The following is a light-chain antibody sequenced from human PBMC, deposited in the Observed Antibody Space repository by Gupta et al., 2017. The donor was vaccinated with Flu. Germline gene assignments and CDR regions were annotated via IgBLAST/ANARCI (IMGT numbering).Light chain of an antibody. V-gene: IGLV7-46*01. CDR1: TGAVTSGHY. J-gene: IGLJ2*01. CDR3: LLSYSGAPL. Sequence: QAVVTQEPSLTVSPGGTVTLTCGSSTGAVTSGHYPYWFQQKPGQAPRTLIYDTSNKHSWTPPRFSGSLLAGTAALTLSGAQPEDEDEYYCLLSYSGAPLFGGGTKLTVL. CDR2: DTS.